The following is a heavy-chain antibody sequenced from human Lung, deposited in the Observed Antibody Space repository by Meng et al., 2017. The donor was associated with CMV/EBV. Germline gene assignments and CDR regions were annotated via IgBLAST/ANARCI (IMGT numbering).Heavy chain of an antibody. D-gene: IGHD3-16*01. CDR1: GFTFSDFS. J-gene: IGHJ4*02. CDR2: ISYHGKNE. V-gene: IGHV3-30*04. CDR3: TRSPLGGESDY. Sequence: GESLKISCAASGFTFSDFSMHWVRQAPGKGLEWVALISYHGKNEYYADSVKGRFTISRDYSKNTVSLQMSSLRPEDTAVYYCTRSPLGGESDYWGQGTLVTFSS.